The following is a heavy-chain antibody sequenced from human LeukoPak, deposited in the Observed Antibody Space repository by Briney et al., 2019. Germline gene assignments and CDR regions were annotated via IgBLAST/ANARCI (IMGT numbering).Heavy chain of an antibody. CDR3: ARDPGDY. D-gene: IGHD3-10*01. CDR2: IYYSGST. CDR1: GGSISSSSYY. V-gene: IGHV4-61*01. J-gene: IGHJ4*02. Sequence: SETLSLTCTVSGGSISSSSYYWGWIRQPPGKGLEWIGYIYYSGSTNYNPSLKSRVTISVDTSKNQFSLKLSSVTAADTAVYYCARDPGDYWGQGTLVTVSS.